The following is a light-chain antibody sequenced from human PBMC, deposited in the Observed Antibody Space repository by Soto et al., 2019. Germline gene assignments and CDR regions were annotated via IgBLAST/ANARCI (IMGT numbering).Light chain of an antibody. V-gene: IGLV2-14*01. J-gene: IGLJ1*01. CDR3: SSYTSSSTPFV. CDR1: SSDVDAYNY. Sequence: QSVLTQPASVSVSPGQSITISCTGTSSDVDAYNYVSWYQQHPGKAPKFMIYEVSNRPSGVSNRFSGSKSGNTASLTISGLQAEDEADYYCSSYTSSSTPFVFGTGAKVTVL. CDR2: EVS.